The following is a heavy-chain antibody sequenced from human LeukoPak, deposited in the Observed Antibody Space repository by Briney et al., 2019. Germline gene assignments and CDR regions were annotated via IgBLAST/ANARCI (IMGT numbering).Heavy chain of an antibody. D-gene: IGHD2-21*02. Sequence: PSETLSLTCTVSGGSLSSSSSYWGWLRQPPGRGLEWLGSIYYSGSTYYNPSLKSRVTISVDTSKNQFSLKLSSVTAADTAVYYCTVVVTAIGPYWGQGTLVTVSS. CDR1: GGSLSSSSSY. CDR3: TVVVTAIGPY. J-gene: IGHJ4*02. CDR2: IYYSGST. V-gene: IGHV4-39*01.